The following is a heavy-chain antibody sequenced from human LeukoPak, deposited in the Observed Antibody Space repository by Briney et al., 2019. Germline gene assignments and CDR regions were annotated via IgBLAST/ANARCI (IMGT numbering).Heavy chain of an antibody. CDR3: AKDDRYYDSSGYYPGDYYYYYYMDV. Sequence: PGRSLRLSRAASAFTFGSNGMPWVRQAPGKGLGWVAFIRLDGRNKYHADSVKGRFTISRANTNTTLYLQMYRLRAEATAVYYCAKDDRYYDSSGYYPGDYYYYYYMDVWGKGTTVSVSS. V-gene: IGHV3-30*02. J-gene: IGHJ6*03. D-gene: IGHD3-22*01. CDR2: IRLDGRNK. CDR1: AFTFGSNG.